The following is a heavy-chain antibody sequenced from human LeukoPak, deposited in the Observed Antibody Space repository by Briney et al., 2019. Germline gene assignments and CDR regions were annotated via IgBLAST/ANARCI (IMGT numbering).Heavy chain of an antibody. D-gene: IGHD2-2*01. V-gene: IGHV4-59*08. Sequence: PSETLSLTCTVSGGSISSYYWSWIRQPPGKGLEWIGEINHSGSTNYNPSLKSRVTISVDTSKNQFSLDLSSVTAADTAVYYCARQKCTSASCLTKNAFDIWGQGTMVTVSS. CDR1: GGSISSYY. CDR2: INHSGST. J-gene: IGHJ3*02. CDR3: ARQKCTSASCLTKNAFDI.